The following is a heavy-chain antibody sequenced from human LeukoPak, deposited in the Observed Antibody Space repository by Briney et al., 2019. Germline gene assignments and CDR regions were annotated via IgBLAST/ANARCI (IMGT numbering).Heavy chain of an antibody. CDR3: AKLGVYYDSSGYYF. CDR2: ISSSSSYI. D-gene: IGHD3-22*01. Sequence: GGSLRLSCAASGFTFSSYSMNWVRQAPGKGLEWVSSISSSSSYIYYADSVKGRFTISRDNAKNSLYLQMNSLRAEDTAVYYCAKLGVYYDSSGYYFWGQGTLVTVSS. CDR1: GFTFSSYS. J-gene: IGHJ4*02. V-gene: IGHV3-21*01.